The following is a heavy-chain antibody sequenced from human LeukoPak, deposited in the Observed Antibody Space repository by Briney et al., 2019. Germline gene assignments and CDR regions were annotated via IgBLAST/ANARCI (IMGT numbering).Heavy chain of an antibody. V-gene: IGHV1-69*16. CDR2: IIPLLGTA. CDR3: ARVKPSFLSFDY. J-gene: IGHJ4*02. Sequence: SVKVSCKASGGTFSSYSISWVRQAPGQGLEWMGGIIPLLGTAIYAQKFQGRVTITTDDSTSTVYMELNSLRSEDTAVYYCARVKPSFLSFDYWGQGTLVTVSS. CDR1: GGTFSSYS.